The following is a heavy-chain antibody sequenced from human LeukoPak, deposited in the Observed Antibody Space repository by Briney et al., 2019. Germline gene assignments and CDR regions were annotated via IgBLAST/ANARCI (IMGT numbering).Heavy chain of an antibody. J-gene: IGHJ4*02. V-gene: IGHV3-30*03. D-gene: IGHD3-3*01. CDR2: ISYDGSNK. Sequence: GGSLRLSCLASGFTFSSYGMHWVRQGPGKGLEWVAFISYDGSNKHYVDSVRGRFTISRDNFKNTLYLQMNSLRAEDTAVHYCARDPYDFWSGYYMTPVDYWGQGTLVTVSS. CDR3: ARDPYDFWSGYYMTPVDY. CDR1: GFTFSSYG.